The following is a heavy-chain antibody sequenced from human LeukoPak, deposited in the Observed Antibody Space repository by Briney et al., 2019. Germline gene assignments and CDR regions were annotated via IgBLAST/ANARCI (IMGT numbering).Heavy chain of an antibody. CDR1: GFIFSTYA. D-gene: IGHD2-21*02. Sequence: GGSLRLSCAASGFIFSTYAMSWVRQAPGKGLEWVSSISSSSSYIYYADSVKGRFTISRDNAKNSLYLQMNSLRAEDTAVYYCARDSPSRIVVVTAYYYYMDVWGKGTTVTVSS. CDR2: ISSSSSYI. CDR3: ARDSPSRIVVVTAYYYYMDV. J-gene: IGHJ6*03. V-gene: IGHV3-21*01.